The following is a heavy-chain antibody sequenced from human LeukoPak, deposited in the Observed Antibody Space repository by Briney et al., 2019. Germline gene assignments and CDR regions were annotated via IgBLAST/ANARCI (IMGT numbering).Heavy chain of an antibody. V-gene: IGHV3-30*02. CDR3: ARQMVHDYGGPGYFDL. D-gene: IGHD4-23*01. CDR2: IRYDGSNK. Sequence: PGGSLRLSCAASGFTFSSYGMHWVRQAPGKGLEWVAFIRYDGSNKYYADSVKGRFTISRDNSKNTLYLQMNSLRAEDTAVYYCARQMVHDYGGPGYFDLWGRGTLVTVSS. CDR1: GFTFSSYG. J-gene: IGHJ2*01.